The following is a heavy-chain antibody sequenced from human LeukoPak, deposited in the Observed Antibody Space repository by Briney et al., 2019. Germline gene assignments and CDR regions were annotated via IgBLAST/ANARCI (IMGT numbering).Heavy chain of an antibody. V-gene: IGHV1-24*01. Sequence: ASVKVSCKVSGYTLTEMSIHWVRQAPGGALEWMGGFDPEDGETVYAPKFQGRVTMSEDTSADTAYMGLSSLRSDDTAVYYCARDGHFDYWGQGTLVTVSS. CDR2: FDPEDGET. CDR1: GYTLTEMS. CDR3: ARDGHFDY. J-gene: IGHJ4*02.